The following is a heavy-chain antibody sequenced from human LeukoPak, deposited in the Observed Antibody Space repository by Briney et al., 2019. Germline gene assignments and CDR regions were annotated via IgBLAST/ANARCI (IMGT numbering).Heavy chain of an antibody. CDR2: IKSDGSST. J-gene: IGHJ4*02. CDR3: ARDQLYCTGGTCYFDY. Sequence: GGSLRLSCSASGFTFSNFVMHWVRQAPGKGLVWVSRIKSDGSSTSYADSVKGRFTISRDNAKNTLYLQMNSLRAEDTAVYYCARDQLYCTGGTCYFDYWGQGTLVTVSS. D-gene: IGHD2-8*02. V-gene: IGHV3-74*01. CDR1: GFTFSNFV.